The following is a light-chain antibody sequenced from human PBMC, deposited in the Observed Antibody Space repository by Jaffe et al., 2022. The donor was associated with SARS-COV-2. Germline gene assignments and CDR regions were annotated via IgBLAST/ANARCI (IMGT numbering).Light chain of an antibody. Sequence: DIQMTQSPSSLSASVGDRVTITCRASQSISSDLHWYQQKPGKAPKVLIYSTSSLQSGVPSRFSGSGFGTDFTLTISSLQREDFATYYCQQSYSTLWTFGQGTKVEIK. CDR3: QQSYSTLWT. J-gene: IGKJ1*01. V-gene: IGKV1-39*01. CDR2: STS. CDR1: QSISSD.